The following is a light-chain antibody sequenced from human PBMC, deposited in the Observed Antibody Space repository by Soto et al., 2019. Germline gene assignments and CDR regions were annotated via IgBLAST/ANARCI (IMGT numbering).Light chain of an antibody. CDR3: QYFGRSPLT. CDR1: QSVDKNY. J-gene: IGKJ4*01. CDR2: SAS. Sequence: EIVLTQSPGTLSLSPGERVTLSCRASQSVDKNYFAWYQQKPGQAPRPLIYSASSRATGIPDRFSGSGSGADVSLTISRLEPEDFAVYYCQYFGRSPLTFGGGTKVEIK. V-gene: IGKV3-20*01.